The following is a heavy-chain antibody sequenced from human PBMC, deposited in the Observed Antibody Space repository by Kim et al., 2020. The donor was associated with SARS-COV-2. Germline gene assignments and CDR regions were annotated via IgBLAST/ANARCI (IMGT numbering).Heavy chain of an antibody. D-gene: IGHD4-17*01. V-gene: IGHV4-34*01. Sequence: SETLSLTCAVYGGSFSGYYWSWIRQPPGKGLEWIGEINHSGSTNYNPSLKSRVTISVDTSKNQFSLKLSSVTAADTAVYYCARALRGYFDLWGRGTLVTVSS. CDR3: ARALRGYFDL. J-gene: IGHJ2*01. CDR2: INHSGST. CDR1: GGSFSGYY.